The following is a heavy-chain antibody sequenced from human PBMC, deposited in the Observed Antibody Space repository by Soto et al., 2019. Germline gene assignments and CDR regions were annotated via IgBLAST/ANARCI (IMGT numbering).Heavy chain of an antibody. CDR2: IYYSGST. V-gene: IGHV4-39*01. CDR3: ARTYYYYGMDV. Sequence: SETLSLTCTVSGGSISSSSYYWGWIRQPPGKGLGWIGSIYYSGSTYYNPSLKSRVTISVDTSKNQFSLKLSSVTAADTAVYYCARTYYYYGMDVWGQGTTVTVSS. CDR1: GGSISSSSYY. J-gene: IGHJ6*02.